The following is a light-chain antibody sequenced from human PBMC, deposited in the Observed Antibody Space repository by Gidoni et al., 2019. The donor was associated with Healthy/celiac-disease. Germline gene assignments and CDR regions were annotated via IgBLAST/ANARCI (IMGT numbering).Light chain of an antibody. CDR3: QVWDSSSDHWV. CDR2: YDS. CDR1: NIGSKS. J-gene: IGLJ3*02. V-gene: IGLV3-21*04. Sequence: SYVLPQQPSVSVAPGKTARITCGGNNIGSKSLHWYQQKQGQAPVLVIYYDSDRPSGIPERFSGSNSGNTATLTISRVEAGDEADYYCQVWDSSSDHWVFGGGTKLTVL.